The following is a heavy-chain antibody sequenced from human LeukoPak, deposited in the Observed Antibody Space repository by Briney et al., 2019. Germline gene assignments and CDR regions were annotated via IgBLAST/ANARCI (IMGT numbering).Heavy chain of an antibody. V-gene: IGHV3-73*01. CDR1: GLTFSGSA. CDR2: IRSKANSYAT. CDR3: TGDRDYYFDY. J-gene: IGHJ4*02. D-gene: IGHD5-24*01. Sequence: PGGSLRLSCAASGLTFSGSAMHWVRQAPGKGLEWVGRIRSKANSYATAYAASVKGRFTISRDDSKNTAYLQMNSLKTEDTAVYYCTGDRDYYFDYWGQGTLVTVSS.